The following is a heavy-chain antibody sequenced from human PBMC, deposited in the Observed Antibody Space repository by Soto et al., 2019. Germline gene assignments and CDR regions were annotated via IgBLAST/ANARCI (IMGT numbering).Heavy chain of an antibody. Sequence: PSETLSLTCTVSGGSISSYYWTWIRQPAGKGLEWIGRIYTSGTTNYNPSLKSRVTMSVDTSKSQFSLKLSSVTAADTALYYCARERANFGDLEYRGQGALVTVSS. J-gene: IGHJ4*02. V-gene: IGHV4-4*07. CDR3: ARERANFGDLEY. D-gene: IGHD4-17*01. CDR2: IYTSGTT. CDR1: GGSISSYY.